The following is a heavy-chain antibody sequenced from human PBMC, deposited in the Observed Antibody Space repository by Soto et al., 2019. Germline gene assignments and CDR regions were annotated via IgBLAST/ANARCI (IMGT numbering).Heavy chain of an antibody. CDR2: NYYTGNT. CDR1: GGSLSSGSYC. J-gene: IGHJ5*02. CDR3: ARHADVATSTDRGYFKS. V-gene: IGHV4-61*01. Sequence: HVQLQESGPGLAQPSETRSLTCTVSGGSLSSGSYCWSWIRRPPGKAPDWIGYNYYTGNTKDSPPVKVGVTRSIGTTKSQFSPRVKSVSAVDTAVYYCARHADVATSTDRGYFKSWGEGPRVTVSS. D-gene: IGHD5-12*01.